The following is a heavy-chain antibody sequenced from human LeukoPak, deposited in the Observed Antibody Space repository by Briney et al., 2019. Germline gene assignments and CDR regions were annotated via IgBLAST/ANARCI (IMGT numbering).Heavy chain of an antibody. CDR1: GYTFTGYY. CDR2: INPNSGGT. CDR3: ARLPVYYGSGSYSTGPDY. V-gene: IGHV1-2*02. Sequence: ASVRVSCKASGYTFTGYYMHWVRQAPGQGLEWMGWINPNSGGTNYAQKFQGRVTMTRDTSISTAYMELSRLRSDDTAVYYCARLPVYYGSGSYSTGPDYWGQGTLVTVSS. D-gene: IGHD3-10*01. J-gene: IGHJ4*02.